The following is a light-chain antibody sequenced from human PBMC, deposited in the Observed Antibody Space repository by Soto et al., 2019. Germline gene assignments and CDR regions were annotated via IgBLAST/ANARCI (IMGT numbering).Light chain of an antibody. CDR2: KAS. Sequence: DIQMTQSPSTLSASVGDRVTITCRASQSISSWLAWYQQKPGKAPKLLIYKASTLESGVPSRFSRSGSGTGLTVNIRRLQAYEFATYYCQQYNSYVYTFGQGTKLEIK. CDR3: QQYNSYVYT. CDR1: QSISSW. J-gene: IGKJ2*01. V-gene: IGKV1-5*03.